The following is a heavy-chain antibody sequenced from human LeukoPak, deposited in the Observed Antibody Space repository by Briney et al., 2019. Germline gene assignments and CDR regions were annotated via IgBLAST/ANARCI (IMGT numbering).Heavy chain of an antibody. CDR3: ARGYSYGLGQNY. D-gene: IGHD5-18*01. CDR2: IIPILGIA. Sequence: ASVKVSCKASGGTFSSYAISWVRQAPGQGLEWMGRIIPILGIANYAQKFQGRVTITTDESTSTAYMELSSLRSEDTAVYYCARGYSYGLGQNYWGQGTLVTVSS. CDR1: GGTFSSYA. V-gene: IGHV1-69*04. J-gene: IGHJ4*02.